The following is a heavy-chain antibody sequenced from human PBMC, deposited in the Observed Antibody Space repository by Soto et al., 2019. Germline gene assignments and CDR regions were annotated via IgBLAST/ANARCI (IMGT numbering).Heavy chain of an antibody. D-gene: IGHD6-6*01. J-gene: IGHJ5*02. CDR3: ARGSIAARLSGWLDP. CDR1: GGSISSYY. V-gene: IGHV4-59*01. Sequence: SETLSLTCTVSGGSISSYYWNWIRQPPGKGLEWIWYIYYSGSASFNPSLKSRVTISVDTSKSQFSLKLSSVIAADTAVYYCARGSIAARLSGWLDPWGQGTLVTVSS. CDR2: IYYSGSA.